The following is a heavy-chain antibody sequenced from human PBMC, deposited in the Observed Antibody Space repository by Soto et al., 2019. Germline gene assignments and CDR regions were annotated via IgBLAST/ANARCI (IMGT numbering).Heavy chain of an antibody. V-gene: IGHV5-10-1*01. CDR2: IDPSDSYT. CDR3: ARQSDSSGYYYYYGMDV. J-gene: IGHJ6*02. CDR1: GYSFTSYW. Sequence: HGESLKISCKGSGYSFTSYWISWVRQMPGKGLEWMGRIDPSDSYTNYSPSFQGHVTISADKSISTAYLQWSSLKASDTAMYYCARQSDSSGYYYYYGMDVWGQGTTVTVSS. D-gene: IGHD3-22*01.